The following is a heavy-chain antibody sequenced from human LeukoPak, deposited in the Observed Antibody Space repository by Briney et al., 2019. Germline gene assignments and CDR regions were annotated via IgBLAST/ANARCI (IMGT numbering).Heavy chain of an antibody. CDR2: TYYRSKWYN. J-gene: IGHJ5*02. V-gene: IGHV6-1*01. D-gene: IGHD6-13*01. CDR1: GDSVSSNSAA. Sequence: SQTLSLTCAISGDSVSSNSAAWNWIRQSPSRGLEWLGRTYYRSKWYNDYAVSVKSRITINPDTSKNQFSPQLNSVTPEDTAVYYCARAGAAADTNPLNWFDPWGQGTLVTVSS. CDR3: ARAGAAADTNPLNWFDP.